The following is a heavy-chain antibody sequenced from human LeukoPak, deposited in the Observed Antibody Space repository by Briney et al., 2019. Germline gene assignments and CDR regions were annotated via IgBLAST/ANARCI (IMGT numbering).Heavy chain of an antibody. CDR3: ARRVTMVRGNRYNWFDP. CDR1: GGSISSYY. D-gene: IGHD3-10*01. CDR2: IYYSGST. V-gene: IGHV4-59*01. Sequence: SETLSVTCTVSGGSISSYYWSWIRQPPGKGLEWVGYIYYSGSTNYNPSLKSRVTISVDTSKNQFSLKLSSVTAADTAVYYCARRVTMVRGNRYNWFDPWGQGTLVTVSS. J-gene: IGHJ5*02.